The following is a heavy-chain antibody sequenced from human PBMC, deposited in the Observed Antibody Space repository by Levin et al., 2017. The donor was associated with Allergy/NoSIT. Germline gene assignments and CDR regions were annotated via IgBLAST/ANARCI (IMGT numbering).Heavy chain of an antibody. V-gene: IGHV5-51*01. CDR1: GYSFTSYW. J-gene: IGHJ4*02. D-gene: IGHD3-9*01. CDR3: ARWYYDILTGDYPFDY. CDR2: IYPGDSDT. Sequence: MPGGSLRLSCKGSGYSFTSYWIGWVRQMPGKGLEWMGIIYPGDSDTRYSPSFQGQVTISADKSISTAYLQWSSLKASDTAMYYCARWYYDILTGDYPFDYWGQGTLVTVSS.